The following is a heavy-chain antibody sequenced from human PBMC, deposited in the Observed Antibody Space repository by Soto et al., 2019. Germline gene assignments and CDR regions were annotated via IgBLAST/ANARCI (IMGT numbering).Heavy chain of an antibody. Sequence: QVQLQESGPGLVKPSQTLSLTCTVSGGSISSGGYYWSWIRQHPGKGLEWIGYIYYSGSTYYNPSLKSRVTISVDTSKNQFSLKLSSVTAADTAVYYCARGEDSSGWPTEYFQHWGQGTLVTVSS. CDR3: ARGEDSSGWPTEYFQH. D-gene: IGHD6-19*01. V-gene: IGHV4-31*03. CDR1: GGSISSGGYY. CDR2: IYYSGST. J-gene: IGHJ1*01.